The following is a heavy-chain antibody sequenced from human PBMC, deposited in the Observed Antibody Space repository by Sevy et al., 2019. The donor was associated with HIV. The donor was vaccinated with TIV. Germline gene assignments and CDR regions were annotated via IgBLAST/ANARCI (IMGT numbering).Heavy chain of an antibody. CDR3: ARENYGSGSYHNPYYYYGMDV. Sequence: SETLSLTCAVSGYSISSGYYWGWIRQPPGKGLEWIGSIYHSGSTYYNPSLKSRVTISVDTSKNQYSLKLSSVTAADTAVYYCARENYGSGSYHNPYYYYGMDVWGQGTTVTVSS. V-gene: IGHV4-38-2*02. D-gene: IGHD3-10*01. J-gene: IGHJ6*02. CDR2: IYHSGST. CDR1: GYSISSGYY.